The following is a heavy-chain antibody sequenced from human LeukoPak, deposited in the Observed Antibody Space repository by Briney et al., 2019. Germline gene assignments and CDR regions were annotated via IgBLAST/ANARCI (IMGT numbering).Heavy chain of an antibody. CDR1: RITFSSYG. Sequence: GGSLRLSCAASRITFSSYGMHWVRQAPGKGLEWVAYIQNDGSNEQYADSVKGRFSISRDSSKNILYLQMDSLRAEDTAVYYCAKDRCSNGIGCYYYYMDVWGKGTTVTISS. V-gene: IGHV3-30*02. D-gene: IGHD2-8*01. CDR2: IQNDGSNE. J-gene: IGHJ6*03. CDR3: AKDRCSNGIGCYYYYMDV.